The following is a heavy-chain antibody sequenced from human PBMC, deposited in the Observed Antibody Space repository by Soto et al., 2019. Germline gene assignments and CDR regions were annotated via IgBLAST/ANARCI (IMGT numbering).Heavy chain of an antibody. CDR2: INSDGSST. Sequence: PGGALRLSCAASGFTFSSYWIHWVRQAPGKGLVWVSRINSDGSSTNYADSVKGRFTISRDNAKNTLYLQMNSLRAEDTAVYYCARDQKWDYAFDYWGQGTLVTVSS. D-gene: IGHD4-17*01. V-gene: IGHV3-74*01. CDR1: GFTFSSYW. CDR3: ARDQKWDYAFDY. J-gene: IGHJ4*02.